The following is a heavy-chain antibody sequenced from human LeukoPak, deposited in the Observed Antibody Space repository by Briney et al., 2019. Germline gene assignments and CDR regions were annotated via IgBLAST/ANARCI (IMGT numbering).Heavy chain of an antibody. V-gene: IGHV3-11*05. J-gene: IGHJ4*02. CDR3: ARDFYGDYVFDY. Sequence: GGSLRLSCSASGFTFGDYYMGSIRQAPGKGLEWVSYISSSSSYTNYADSVKGRFTISRDNARNSLYLQMNSLRAEDTALYYCARDFYGDYVFDYWGQGTLLTVSS. D-gene: IGHD4-17*01. CDR2: ISSSSSYT. CDR1: GFTFGDYY.